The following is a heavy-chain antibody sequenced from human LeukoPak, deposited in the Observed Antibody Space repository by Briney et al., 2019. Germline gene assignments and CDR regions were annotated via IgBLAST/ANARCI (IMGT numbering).Heavy chain of an antibody. J-gene: IGHJ4*02. CDR1: GGSISSYY. CDR3: ARHRAVAGTPYFDY. D-gene: IGHD6-19*01. Sequence: SETLSLTCTVSGGSISSYYWSWIRQPPGKGLEWIGSISHSGPSAYNPSLKSRVTMSLDTTRSQFSLKLSSVTAADTAVYYCARHRAVAGTPYFDYWGQGTLVTVSS. CDR2: ISHSGPS. V-gene: IGHV4-59*08.